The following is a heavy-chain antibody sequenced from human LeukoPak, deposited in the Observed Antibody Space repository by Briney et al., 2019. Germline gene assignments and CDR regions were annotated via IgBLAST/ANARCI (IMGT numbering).Heavy chain of an antibody. CDR2: ISDSGTTI. CDR1: GFIFSDYY. V-gene: IGHV3-11*01. Sequence: GGSLRLSCTASGFIFSDYYMSWIRQAPGKGLEWLSYISDSGTTIYYADSVKGRFTISRDNAKNSLYLQMDSLRVEDTAVYYCARWGHRDGYSRGYWGQGTLVTVSS. CDR3: ARWGHRDGYSRGY. D-gene: IGHD5-24*01. J-gene: IGHJ4*02.